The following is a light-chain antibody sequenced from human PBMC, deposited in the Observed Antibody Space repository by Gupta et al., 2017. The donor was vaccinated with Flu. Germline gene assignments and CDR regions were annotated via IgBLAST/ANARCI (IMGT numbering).Light chain of an antibody. J-gene: IGKJ1*01. Sequence: DIQMTQSPVSLSASVGDRVTISCRASQNVNIYLNWYRQKPGEAPDLLIYASSRLESGVPSRFSGSGSGTDFTLTISSLQPEDFATYYCQQSFNTPWTFGQGTKVDIK. CDR2: ASS. CDR3: QQSFNTPWT. CDR1: QNVNIY. V-gene: IGKV1-39*01.